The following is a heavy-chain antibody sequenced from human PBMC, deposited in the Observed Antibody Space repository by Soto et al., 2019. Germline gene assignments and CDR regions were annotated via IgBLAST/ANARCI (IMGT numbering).Heavy chain of an antibody. CDR1: GFTFSSYE. J-gene: IGHJ4*02. D-gene: IGHD3-22*01. CDR2: ISSSSKYT. V-gene: IGHV3-21*05. CDR3: ARTGSSGYSPLDY. Sequence: GGSLRLSCAASGFTFSSYEMNWVRKAPGKGLEWVSYISSSSKYTSHADSVKGRFTISRDNAKNSLYLQMSSLRAEDTAVYYCARTGSSGYSPLDYWGQGTLVTVSS.